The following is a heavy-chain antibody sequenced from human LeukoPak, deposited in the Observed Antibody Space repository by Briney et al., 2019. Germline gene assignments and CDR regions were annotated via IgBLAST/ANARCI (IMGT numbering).Heavy chain of an antibody. CDR2: INSRGNTI. V-gene: IGHV3-48*03. D-gene: IGHD3-10*01. CDR1: GFSFSSYE. CDR3: ARGTHISVVRGPLDY. Sequence: PGGSLRLSCAASGFSFSSYEMNWVRQAPGKVREWVSYINSRGNTIYYADSVRGRFTISRDNAKNSLYLQMNSLRAEDTAVYYCARGTHISVVRGPLDYWGQGTLVTVSS. J-gene: IGHJ4*02.